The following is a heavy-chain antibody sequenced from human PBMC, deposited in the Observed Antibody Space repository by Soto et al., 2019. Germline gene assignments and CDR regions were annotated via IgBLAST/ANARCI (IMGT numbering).Heavy chain of an antibody. CDR2: INPSSGGT. J-gene: IGHJ4*01. Sequence: GASVKVSCKVSGYTFTDYNMHWLRQAPGQGPEWMGWINPSSGGTFYAQKFQGRVTMTTDASMATTFLEVTSPTSDDAAVYYCARDRRALGLFAGLAAWGQGPPVTVSS. D-gene: IGHD3-16*01. CDR1: GYTFTDYN. CDR3: ARDRRALGLFAGLAA. V-gene: IGHV1-2*02.